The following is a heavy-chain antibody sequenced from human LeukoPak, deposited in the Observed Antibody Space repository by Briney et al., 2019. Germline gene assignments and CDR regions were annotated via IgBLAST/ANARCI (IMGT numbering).Heavy chain of an antibody. D-gene: IGHD4-11*01. Sequence: PSETLSLTCGVSGYSITSGYYWAWIRQPPGKGLEWIGNIYYSGSTYYNPSLKSRVTISVDTSKNQFSLKLSSVTAADTAVYYCARRYSNYFFDYWGQGTLVTVPS. V-gene: IGHV4-38-2*01. CDR1: GYSITSGYY. CDR3: ARRYSNYFFDY. CDR2: IYYSGST. J-gene: IGHJ4*02.